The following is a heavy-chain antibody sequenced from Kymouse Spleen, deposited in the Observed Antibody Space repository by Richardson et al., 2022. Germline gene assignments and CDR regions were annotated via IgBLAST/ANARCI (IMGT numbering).Heavy chain of an antibody. J-gene: IGHJ6*02. CDR1: GFTVSSNY. Sequence: EVQLVESGGGLIQPGGSLRLSCAASGFTVSSNYMSWVRQAPGKGLEWVSVIYSGGSTYYADSVKGRFTISRDNSKNTLYLQMNSLRAEDTAVYYCARARFGALLGMDVWGQGTTVTVSS. CDR2: IYSGGST. D-gene: IGHD3-10*01. V-gene: IGHV3-53*01. CDR3: ARARFGALLGMDV.